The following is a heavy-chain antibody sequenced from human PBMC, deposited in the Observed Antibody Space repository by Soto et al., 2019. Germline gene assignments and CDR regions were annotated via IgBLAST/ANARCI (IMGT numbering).Heavy chain of an antibody. CDR1: GYTFTSYG. V-gene: IGHV1-3*01. D-gene: IGHD3-22*01. CDR3: ARDPNDSSAYYHHYYYGMDV. CDR2: INAGNGNT. J-gene: IGHJ6*02. Sequence: ASVKVSCKASGYTFTSYGIHWVRQAPGQRLEWTGWINAGNGNTKYSEKFQGRVTITRDTSASTAYLELSSLRSEDTAVYYCARDPNDSSAYYHHYYYGMDVWGQGTTVPVSS.